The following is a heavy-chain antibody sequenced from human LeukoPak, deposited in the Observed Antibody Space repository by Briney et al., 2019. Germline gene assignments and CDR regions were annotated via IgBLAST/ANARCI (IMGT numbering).Heavy chain of an antibody. CDR3: ARDSPMRGFDP. CDR1: GFTFSSYE. J-gene: IGHJ5*02. D-gene: IGHD2-2*01. Sequence: PGGSLRLSCAASGFTFSSYEMNWVRQAPGKGLEWVSYISSSGSTIYYADSVKGRFTISRDNAKNSLYLQMNSLRAEDTAVYYCARDSPMRGFDPWGQGTLATVSS. CDR2: ISSSGSTI. V-gene: IGHV3-48*03.